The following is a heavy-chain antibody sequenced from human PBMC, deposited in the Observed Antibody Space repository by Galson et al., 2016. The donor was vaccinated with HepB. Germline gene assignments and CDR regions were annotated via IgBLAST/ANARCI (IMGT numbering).Heavy chain of an antibody. CDR1: GFTFSSYA. J-gene: IGHJ6*02. D-gene: IGHD4-11*01. Sequence: SLRLSCAASGFTFSSYAMHWVRQAPGKGLEYVSGISSNGGSTYYADSVKGRFTISRDNSKNTLYLQMSSLRAEDTAVYYCVTTTVSFSYYGMDVWGQGTTVTVSS. V-gene: IGHV3-64D*09. CDR3: VTTTVSFSYYGMDV. CDR2: ISSNGGST.